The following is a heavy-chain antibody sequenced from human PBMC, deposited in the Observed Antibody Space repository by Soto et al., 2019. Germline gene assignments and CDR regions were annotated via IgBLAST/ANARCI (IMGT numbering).Heavy chain of an antibody. J-gene: IGHJ4*02. CDR1: GGTFSNYT. D-gene: IGHD4-17*01. Sequence: QVQLVQSGAEVTKPGSSVKVSCKASGGTFSNYTITWVRQAPGQGREWMGRIIPILDIANYAKKFQGRVTITADKSTSTAYMELSSMRSEDTAVYYCARDVGLGPVTVSTHVDYWGQGTLVIVSS. CDR3: ARDVGLGPVTVSTHVDY. V-gene: IGHV1-69*08. CDR2: IIPILDIA.